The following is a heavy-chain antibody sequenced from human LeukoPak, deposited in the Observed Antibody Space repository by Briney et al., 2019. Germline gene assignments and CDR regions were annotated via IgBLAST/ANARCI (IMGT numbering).Heavy chain of an antibody. CDR1: GFTFSSNA. V-gene: IGHV3-23*01. CDR3: AKSTYYYGSGSYSPIIDY. Sequence: PGGALRLSCAESGFTFSSNARSWVRQAPGKGLEWVSAIIGSGGSTYYADSVKGRFTISGDNSKDTLYLQMNSLRAEDTAVYYCAKSTYYYGSGSYSPIIDYWGQGPLVTVSS. D-gene: IGHD3-10*01. J-gene: IGHJ4*02. CDR2: IIGSGGST.